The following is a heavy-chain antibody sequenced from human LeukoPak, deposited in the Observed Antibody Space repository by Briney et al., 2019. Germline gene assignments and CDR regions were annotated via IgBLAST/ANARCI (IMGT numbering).Heavy chain of an antibody. Sequence: ASVKVSCKASGYTFTSYYMHWVRQAPGQGLEWMGIINPTGGSTTYAQKFQGRVTMTRDTSTSTVYMELSSLRSDDTTVYYCARTAARRFDYWGQGTLVTVSS. CDR1: GYTFTSYY. V-gene: IGHV1-46*01. CDR3: ARTAARRFDY. CDR2: INPTGGST. D-gene: IGHD6-6*01. J-gene: IGHJ4*02.